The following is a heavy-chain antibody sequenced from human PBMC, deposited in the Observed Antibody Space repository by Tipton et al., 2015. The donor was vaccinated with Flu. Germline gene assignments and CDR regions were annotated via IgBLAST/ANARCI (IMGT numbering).Heavy chain of an antibody. CDR1: GFAFSSYE. D-gene: IGHD3-16*01. CDR3: ARGFIRLCDY. CDR2: ISPSGSNK. V-gene: IGHV3-48*03. J-gene: IGHJ4*02. Sequence: VQLVQSGGGVVQPGGSLRLSCAVSGFAFSSYEMNWVRQAPGKGLEWVSHISPSGSNKYYADAVKGRLTISRDNAKNSLYLQMNSLRAEDTAVYYCARGFIRLCDYWGQGTLVTVSS.